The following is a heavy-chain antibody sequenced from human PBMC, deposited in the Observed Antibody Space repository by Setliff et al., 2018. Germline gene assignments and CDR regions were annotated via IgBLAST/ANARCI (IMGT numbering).Heavy chain of an antibody. J-gene: IGHJ4*02. CDR3: ARAPSAELVTIRTNSWFTY. CDR1: GYTFRNYA. CDR2: ISVYNGDT. D-gene: IGHD5-18*01. V-gene: IGHV1-18*01. Sequence: ASVKVSCKASGYTFRNYAFAWVRQAPGQGLEWVGWISVYNGDTNYAQKFQGRVTLTTDTSTSTAYMELRSLTSDDPAFYYCARAPSAELVTIRTNSWFTYWGQGTLVTVSS.